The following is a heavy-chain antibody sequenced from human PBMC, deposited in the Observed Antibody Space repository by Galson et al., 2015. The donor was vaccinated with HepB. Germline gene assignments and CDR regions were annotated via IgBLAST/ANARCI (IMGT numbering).Heavy chain of an antibody. CDR2: INAGNGNT. CDR3: ARGRGITMVRGAATYFDY. D-gene: IGHD3-10*01. J-gene: IGHJ4*02. Sequence: SVKVSCKASGYTFTSYAMHWVRQAPGQRLEWMGWINAGNGNTKYSQKFQGRVTITRDTSASTAYMELSSLRSEDTAVYYCARGRGITMVRGAATYFDYWGQGTLVTVSS. V-gene: IGHV1-3*01. CDR1: GYTFTSYA.